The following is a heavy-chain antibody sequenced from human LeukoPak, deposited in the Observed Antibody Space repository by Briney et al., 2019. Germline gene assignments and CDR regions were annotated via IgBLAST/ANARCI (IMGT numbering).Heavy chain of an antibody. CDR1: GFTLSSYS. V-gene: IGHV3-48*01. D-gene: IGHD2-21*01. J-gene: IGHJ4*02. Sequence: GGSLRLSCAASGFTLSSYSMNWVRQAPGKGLEWVSYISTTSRAIHYADSVKGRFTISRDNAKNSLYLQMNSLRAEDTAVYYCARAGHADSFDYWGQGALVTVSS. CDR3: ARAGHADSFDY. CDR2: ISTTSRAI.